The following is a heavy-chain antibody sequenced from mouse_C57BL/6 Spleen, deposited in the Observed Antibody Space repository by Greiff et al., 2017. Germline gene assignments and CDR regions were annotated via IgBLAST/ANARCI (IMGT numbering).Heavy chain of an antibody. CDR1: GFTFSDYG. Sequence: DVMLVESGGGLVKPGGSLQLSCAASGFTFSDYGMHWVRQAPEKGLEWVAYISSGSSTIYYADTVKGRFTISRDNAKNTLFLQRTSLRSEDTAMYYCARGGNYRDTYPCAYWGQGTLVTVSA. J-gene: IGHJ3*01. CDR2: ISSGSSTI. D-gene: IGHD5-1-1*01. CDR3: ARGGNYRDTYPCAY. V-gene: IGHV5-17*01.